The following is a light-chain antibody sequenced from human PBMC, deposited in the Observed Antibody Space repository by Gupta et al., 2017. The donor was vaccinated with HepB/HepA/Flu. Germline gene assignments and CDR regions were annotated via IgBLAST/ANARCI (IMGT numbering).Light chain of an antibody. Sequence: QSVLPPPPSASGASGQTVTISCTGSSSNIGAGYDVHWYQHLPGTALKPLIYGNSNRPSGVPERFSGSKSGTSASLAITGLQAEDEADYYCQSYDSSLSVPLVFGGGTKLTVL. CDR2: GNS. CDR1: SSNIGAGYD. CDR3: QSYDSSLSVPLV. J-gene: IGLJ3*02. V-gene: IGLV1-40*01.